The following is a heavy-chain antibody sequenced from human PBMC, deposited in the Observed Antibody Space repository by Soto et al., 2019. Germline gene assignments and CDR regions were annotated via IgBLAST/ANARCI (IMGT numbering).Heavy chain of an antibody. CDR3: ARGQTARGSSSSSDY. J-gene: IGHJ4*02. V-gene: IGHV1-46*01. CDR2: INPSGGST. D-gene: IGHD6-6*01. CDR1: GYTFTSYY. Sequence: VKVSCKASGYTFTSYYMHWVRQAPGQGLEWMGIINPSGGSTSYAQKFQGRVTMTRNTSISTAYMELSSLRSEDTAVYYCARGQTARGSSSSSDYWGQGTLVTVSS.